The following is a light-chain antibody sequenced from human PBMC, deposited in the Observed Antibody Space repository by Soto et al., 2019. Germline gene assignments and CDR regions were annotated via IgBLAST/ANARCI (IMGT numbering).Light chain of an antibody. J-gene: IGKJ1*01. CDR3: QQSHFYWT. CDR1: QTIGDW. Sequence: DIQMTQSPSTLPASVGDRVTITCRASQTIGDWLAWYQQKPGKVPKLLIYKASTLEGGFPSRFSGSGSGTEFTLTISSLQPDDFATYYCQQSHFYWTFGQGTKVEIK. V-gene: IGKV1-5*03. CDR2: KAS.